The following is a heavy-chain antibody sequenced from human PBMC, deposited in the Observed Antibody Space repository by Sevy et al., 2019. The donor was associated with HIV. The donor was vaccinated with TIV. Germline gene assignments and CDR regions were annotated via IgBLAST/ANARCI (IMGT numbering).Heavy chain of an antibody. CDR3: ARDHVKDGKGGDYYYHAMDV. J-gene: IGHJ6*02. V-gene: IGHV3-23*01. CDR1: EFRLSNYA. Sequence: GGSLRLSCVASEFRLSNYAMNWVRQAPGKGLEWVSGISGSGGSSYYADSVKGRFTISRDNSKNTLYLQMGSLRADDTAVYYCARDHVKDGKGGDYYYHAMDVWGRGTTVTVSS. D-gene: IGHD3-16*01. CDR2: ISGSGGSS.